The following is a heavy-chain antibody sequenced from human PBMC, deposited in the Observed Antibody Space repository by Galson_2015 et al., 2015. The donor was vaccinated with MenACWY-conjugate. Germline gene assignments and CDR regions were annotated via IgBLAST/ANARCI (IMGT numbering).Heavy chain of an antibody. Sequence: LSLTCTVSGASISSHHWSWFRQPPGKGLEWIAYIRDTGSLKDNPSLKSRVTMSADKSNNQFSLRLISVTAADTAVYYCARLPTWGSSYGYFDYWGQGSLVAVSS. CDR1: GASISSHH. D-gene: IGHD5-18*01. V-gene: IGHV4-59*08. J-gene: IGHJ4*02. CDR2: IRDTGSL. CDR3: ARLPTWGSSYGYFDY.